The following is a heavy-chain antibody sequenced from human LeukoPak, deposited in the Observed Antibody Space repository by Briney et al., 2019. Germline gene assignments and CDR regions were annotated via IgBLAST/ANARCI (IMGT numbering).Heavy chain of an antibody. CDR1: GFTFSNYG. D-gene: IGHD3-22*01. V-gene: IGHV3-20*04. CDR2: INWNGGST. J-gene: IGHJ3*02. CDR3: ARAGDYYDSSGYYADAFDI. Sequence: PGGSLRLSCAASGFTFSNYGMNWVRQAPGKGLEWVSGINWNGGSTGYADSVKGRFTIPRDNAKNSLYLQMNSLRAEDTALYYCARAGDYYDSSGYYADAFDIWGQGTMVTVSS.